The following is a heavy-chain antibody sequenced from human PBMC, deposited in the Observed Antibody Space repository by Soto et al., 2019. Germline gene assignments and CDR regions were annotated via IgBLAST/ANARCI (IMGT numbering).Heavy chain of an antibody. CDR1: GYTLTNNY. J-gene: IGHJ4*02. V-gene: IGHV1-8*01. Sequence: ASVKVSCKAPGYTLTNNYIHWVRQATGQGLEWMGWMNPNSGNTGHAQNFKGRLTMTGQKSVSTAYMELSNLRSEDTAVYYCARGMHNPDYAVYFDHWGQGTPVTVSS. D-gene: IGHD4-17*01. CDR2: MNPNSGNT. CDR3: ARGMHNPDYAVYFDH.